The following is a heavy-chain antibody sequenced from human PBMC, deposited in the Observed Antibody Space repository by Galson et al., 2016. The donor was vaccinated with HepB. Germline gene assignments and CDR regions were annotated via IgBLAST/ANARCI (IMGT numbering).Heavy chain of an antibody. CDR3: ARGEAKVRGVPHAFDI. V-gene: IGHV4-34*01. D-gene: IGHD3-10*01. J-gene: IGHJ3*02. Sequence: SETLSPTCAVYGGSFSGYYWSWIRQSPGKGPEWNGEINHSGSAHYNPSLKSRVTISVESSKNQFSLKVSSVTAADTAGNYCARGEAKVRGVPHAFDIWGQGTMVTVSS. CDR2: INHSGSA. CDR1: GGSFSGYY.